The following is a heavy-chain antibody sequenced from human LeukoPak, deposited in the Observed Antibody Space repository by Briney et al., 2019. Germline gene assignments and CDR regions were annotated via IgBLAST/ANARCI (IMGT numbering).Heavy chain of an antibody. CDR3: ARGVYDSSGYLYYFDY. J-gene: IGHJ4*02. D-gene: IGHD3-22*01. Sequence: SETLSLTCAVYGGSFSGYYWSWIRQPPGKGLEWIGEINHRGSTNYNPSLKSRVTISVDTTKNQFSLKLSSVTAADTAVYYCARGVYDSSGYLYYFDYWGQGTLVTVSS. CDR1: GGSFSGYY. CDR2: INHRGST. V-gene: IGHV4-34*01.